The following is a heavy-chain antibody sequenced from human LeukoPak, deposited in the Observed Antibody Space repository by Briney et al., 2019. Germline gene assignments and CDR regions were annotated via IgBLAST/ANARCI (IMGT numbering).Heavy chain of an antibody. CDR1: GYTFTSYY. J-gene: IGHJ4*02. CDR2: INPSGGST. Sequence: GASVKVSCKASGYTFTSYYMHWVRQAPGQGLEWMGIINPSGGSTSYAQKFQGRVTMTRDTSTSTVYMELSSLRSEDTAVYYCARGRGRGVVPAAIGISYWGQGTLVTVSS. V-gene: IGHV1-46*01. CDR3: ARGRGRGVVPAAIGISY. D-gene: IGHD2-2*01.